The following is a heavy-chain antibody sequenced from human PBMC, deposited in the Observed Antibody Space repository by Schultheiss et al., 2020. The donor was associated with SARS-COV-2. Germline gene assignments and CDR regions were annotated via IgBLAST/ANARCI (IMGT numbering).Heavy chain of an antibody. Sequence: GGSLRLSCAASGFTFSSYGMHWVRQAPGKGLEWVAVISYDGSNKYYADSVKGRFTISRDNSKNTLYLQMNSLRAEDTAVYYCARDTAVTMVRGVISKVSPPGWDYWGQGTLVTVSS. D-gene: IGHD3-10*01. CDR1: GFTFSSYG. CDR2: ISYDGSNK. CDR3: ARDTAVTMVRGVISKVSPPGWDY. V-gene: IGHV3-33*05. J-gene: IGHJ4*02.